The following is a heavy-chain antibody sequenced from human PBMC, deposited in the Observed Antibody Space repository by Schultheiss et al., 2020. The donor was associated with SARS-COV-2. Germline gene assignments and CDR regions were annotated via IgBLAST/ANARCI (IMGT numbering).Heavy chain of an antibody. Sequence: GGSLRLSCAASGFTFSSYSMNWVRQAPGKWLEWVSSISSSSSYIYYADSVKGRFTISRDNAKNSLYLQMNSLRAEDTAVYYCARDSGYYDSSGYYPPRYWGQGTLVTVSS. CDR1: GFTFSSYS. V-gene: IGHV3-21*01. D-gene: IGHD3-22*01. CDR2: ISSSSSYI. CDR3: ARDSGYYDSSGYYPPRY. J-gene: IGHJ4*02.